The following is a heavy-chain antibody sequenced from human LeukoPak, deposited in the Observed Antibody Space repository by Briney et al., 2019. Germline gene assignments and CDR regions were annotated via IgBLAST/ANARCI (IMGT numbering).Heavy chain of an antibody. CDR1: GFTFSDAW. D-gene: IGHD3-10*01. CDR3: TTGNFGPY. CDR2: IKMKTEGGTT. V-gene: IGHV3-15*07. J-gene: IGHJ4*02. Sequence: GGSLRLSCAASGFTFSDAWMNWVRQAPGKGLEWVGRIKMKTEGGTTDYGAPVKGRFTISRDDSKNTLYLQMNSLKTEDTAFYYCTTGNFGPYWGQGTLVTVSS.